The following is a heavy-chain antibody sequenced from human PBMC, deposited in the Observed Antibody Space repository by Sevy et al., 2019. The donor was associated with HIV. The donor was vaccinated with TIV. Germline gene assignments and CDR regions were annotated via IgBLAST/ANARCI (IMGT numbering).Heavy chain of an antibody. CDR1: GFDFSIYS. J-gene: IGHJ4*02. Sequence: GGSLRLSCAASGFDFSIYSMSWVRQAPGKGLEWVSTLSFGCGKIKYADSVKGRFTISRDNSKSSVYLQMNNMGVEDTAVYYCAREGCTKPHDYWGQGTLVTVSS. V-gene: IGHV3-23*01. CDR2: LSFGCGKI. CDR3: AREGCTKPHDY. D-gene: IGHD2-8*01.